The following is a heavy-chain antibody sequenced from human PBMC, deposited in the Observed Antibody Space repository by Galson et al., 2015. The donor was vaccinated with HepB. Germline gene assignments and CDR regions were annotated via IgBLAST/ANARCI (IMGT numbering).Heavy chain of an antibody. CDR3: ARHLLPQPYYGSGSYYIG. D-gene: IGHD3-10*01. CDR1: GYSFTSYW. V-gene: IGHV5-10-1*01. J-gene: IGHJ4*02. Sequence: QSGAEVKKPGESLRISCKGSGYSFTSYWISWVRQMPGKGLEWMGRIDPSDSYTNYSPSFQGHVTISADKSISTAYLQWSSLKASDTAMYYCARHLLPQPYYGSGSYYIGWGQGTLVTVSS. CDR2: IDPSDSYT.